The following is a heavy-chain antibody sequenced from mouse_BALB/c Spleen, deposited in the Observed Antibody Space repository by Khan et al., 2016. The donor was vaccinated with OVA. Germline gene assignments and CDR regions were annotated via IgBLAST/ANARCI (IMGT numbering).Heavy chain of an antibody. CDR2: VNPYNGGT. CDR3: ARGPYGDWYFDV. V-gene: IGHV1-19*01. Sequence: VQLQQSGPELVKPGASVKMSCKASGYTFTDYYMDWVKQSHGESFEWIGRVNPYNGGTSYNQKFKGKATLTVDKSSSTAYMELNSLTSEDSAVYYCARGPYGDWYFDVWGAGTTVTVSS. J-gene: IGHJ1*01. D-gene: IGHD1-1*01. CDR1: GYTFTDYY.